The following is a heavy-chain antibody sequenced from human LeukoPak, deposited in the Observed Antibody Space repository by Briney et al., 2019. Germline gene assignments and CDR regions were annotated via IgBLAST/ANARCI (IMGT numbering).Heavy chain of an antibody. CDR3: ANPPPRYCSSTSCFPYYYYYMDV. V-gene: IGHV3-23*01. CDR2: ISGSGGST. CDR1: GFTFSSYA. J-gene: IGHJ6*03. Sequence: GGSLRLSCAASGFTFSSYAMSWVRQAPGKGLEWVSAISGSGGSTYYADSVKGRFTISRDNSKNPLYLQMNSLRAEDTAVYYCANPPPRYCSSTSCFPYYYYYMDVWGKGTTVTVSS. D-gene: IGHD2-2*01.